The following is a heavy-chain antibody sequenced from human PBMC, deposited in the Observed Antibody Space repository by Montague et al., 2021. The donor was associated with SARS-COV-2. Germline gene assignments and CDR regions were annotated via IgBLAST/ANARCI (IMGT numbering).Heavy chain of an antibody. V-gene: IGHV4-59*12. Sequence: SETLSLTCTVSGGSISPYYWSWIRQSPVKGQECIGYTSYSGSTDYNPSLKSRVTISIDTSKNQFSLKLSSVTAADTAVYYCARWGEYYDSPYYYYAVDVWGQGTTVTVSS. J-gene: IGHJ6*02. CDR2: TSYSGST. CDR1: GGSISPYY. CDR3: ARWGEYYDSPYYYYAVDV. D-gene: IGHD3-3*01.